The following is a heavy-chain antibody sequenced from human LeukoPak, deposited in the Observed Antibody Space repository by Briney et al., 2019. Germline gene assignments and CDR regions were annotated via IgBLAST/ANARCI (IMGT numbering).Heavy chain of an antibody. CDR3: AKPYYDILTGHYFYYFDY. V-gene: IGHV3-30*18. J-gene: IGHJ4*02. CDR2: ISYDGSNK. Sequence: GGSLRLSCAASGFTFSSYGMHWVRRAPGKGLEWVAVISYDGSNKYYADSVKARFTISRDNSKNTLYLQMNSLRAEDTAVYYCAKPYYDILTGHYFYYFDYWGQGTLVTVSS. CDR1: GFTFSSYG. D-gene: IGHD3-9*01.